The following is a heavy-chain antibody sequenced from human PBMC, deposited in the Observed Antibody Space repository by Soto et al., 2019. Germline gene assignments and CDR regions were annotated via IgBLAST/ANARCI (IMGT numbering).Heavy chain of an antibody. D-gene: IGHD3-3*01. V-gene: IGHV3-11*01. CDR1: GSTFSDYY. Sequence: GGSLRLFCAVSGSTFSDYYMSWIRQAPGKGLEWVSYISSRGSSIYYADSVKGRFTISRDNAKNSLYLQMNGLRAEDTAVYYCARGYYDFWSGYYISPYGMDVWGQGTTVTVSS. CDR3: ARGYYDFWSGYYISPYGMDV. CDR2: ISSRGSSI. J-gene: IGHJ6*02.